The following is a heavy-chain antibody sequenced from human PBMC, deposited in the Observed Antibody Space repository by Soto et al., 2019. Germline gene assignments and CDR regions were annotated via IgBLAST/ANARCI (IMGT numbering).Heavy chain of an antibody. J-gene: IGHJ4*02. D-gene: IGHD3-3*01. V-gene: IGHV4-39*01. CDR1: DDSISSSSYY. Sequence: QLQLQESGPGLVKPLETLSLTCTVSDDSISSSSYYWGRIRQPPGKGLEWIASVYYSGSAYYNPSLKSRLSISVDTSKKQFFLKLRSVTAADTAVYYCARHGPFYDSWSGPSALDHWGQGTQVLVSS. CDR3: ARHGPFYDSWSGPSALDH. CDR2: VYYSGSA.